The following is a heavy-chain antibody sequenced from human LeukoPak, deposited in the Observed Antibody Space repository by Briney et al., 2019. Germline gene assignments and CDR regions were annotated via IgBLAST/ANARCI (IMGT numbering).Heavy chain of an antibody. CDR1: GDSVSSDNTA. CDR2: TYYRSKWYN. CDR3: AREGFDAFDI. V-gene: IGHV6-1*01. Sequence: SQTLSLTCAISGDSVSSDNTAWNWIRQSPSRGLEWLGRTYYRSKWYNDYAASVKSRITINPDTSKNQVSLQVNPVTPEDTAVYYCAREGFDAFDIWGQGTMVTVSS. J-gene: IGHJ3*02.